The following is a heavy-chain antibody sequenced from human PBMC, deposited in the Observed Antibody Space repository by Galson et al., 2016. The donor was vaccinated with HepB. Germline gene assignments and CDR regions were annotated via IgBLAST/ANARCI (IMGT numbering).Heavy chain of an antibody. D-gene: IGHD3-22*01. CDR2: INPSVGST. CDR3: ERCGNYFGSTAYLGAY. Sequence: SVKVSCKASGYTLTNHFMHWVRQAPGQGLEWMGLINPSVGSTSYAQKFQGRVTMTRDTYTNTVYMEPSGLRSEDTAVYYCERCGNYFGSTAYLGAYWGQGTLVTVSS. J-gene: IGHJ4*02. CDR1: GYTLTNHF. V-gene: IGHV1-46*01.